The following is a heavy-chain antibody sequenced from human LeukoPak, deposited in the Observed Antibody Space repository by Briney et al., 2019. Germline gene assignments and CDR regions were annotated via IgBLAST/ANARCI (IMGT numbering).Heavy chain of an antibody. CDR1: GFTFSSYS. V-gene: IGHV3-21*01. CDR3: ARDMVRGVIASMDV. D-gene: IGHD3-10*01. J-gene: IGHJ6*04. Sequence: GGSLRLSCAASGFTFSSYSMNWVRQAPGKGLEWVSSISSSSSYIYYADSVKGRFTISRDNAKNSLYLQMNSLRAEDTAVHYCARDMVRGVIASMDVWGKGTTVTVSS. CDR2: ISSSSSYI.